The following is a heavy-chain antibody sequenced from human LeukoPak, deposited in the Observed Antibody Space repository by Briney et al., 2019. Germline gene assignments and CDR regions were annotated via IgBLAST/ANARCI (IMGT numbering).Heavy chain of an antibody. Sequence: SETLSLTCAVYGGSFSGYYWSWIRQSPGKGLEWIGEINHSGSTNYNPSLKSRVTISVDTSKNQFSLKLSSVTAADTAVYYCARVRGTFDYWGQGTLVTVSS. D-gene: IGHD1-1*01. J-gene: IGHJ4*02. CDR1: GGSFSGYY. V-gene: IGHV4-34*01. CDR2: INHSGST. CDR3: ARVRGTFDY.